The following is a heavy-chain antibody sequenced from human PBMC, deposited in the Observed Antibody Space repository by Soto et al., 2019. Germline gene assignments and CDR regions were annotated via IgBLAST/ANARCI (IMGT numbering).Heavy chain of an antibody. V-gene: IGHV1-18*01. CDR2: IRADSGHT. CDR3: ARDPRYTYGYYFGLDV. Sequence: ASVKGSCKAAGYTFAIFGISWVRQAPGQGLEWMGWIRADSGHTNYAQKFQGRVTMTTDTSTSTAYMELRSLRSDDTAVYYCARDPRYTYGYYFGLDVWGQGTTVTVSS. J-gene: IGHJ6*02. CDR1: GYTFAIFG. D-gene: IGHD5-18*01.